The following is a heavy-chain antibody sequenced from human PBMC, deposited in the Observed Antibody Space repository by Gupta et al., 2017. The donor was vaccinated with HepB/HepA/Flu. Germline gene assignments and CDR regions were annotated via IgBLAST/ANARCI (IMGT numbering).Heavy chain of an antibody. CDR2: IRRKDYGGTA. D-gene: IGHD6-13*01. CDR1: GFTFGGDA. Sequence: EVQLVESGGGLVQPGRSLSLSCITSGFTFGGDAMSWVRQAPGKGLEWVGFIRRKDYGGTAEYAASVKGRFTISRDDSKSIAYLQMNSLKTEDTAVYYCVKIDGAEAGLFDAWGQGTLVTVSS. CDR3: VKIDGAEAGLFDA. J-gene: IGHJ4*02. V-gene: IGHV3-49*04.